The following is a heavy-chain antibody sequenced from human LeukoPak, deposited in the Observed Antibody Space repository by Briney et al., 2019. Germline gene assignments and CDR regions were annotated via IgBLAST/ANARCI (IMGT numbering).Heavy chain of an antibody. CDR1: GGSISSGGYS. V-gene: IGHV4-30-2*01. J-gene: IGHJ5*02. CDR2: IYHSGST. CDR3: ARGIIDYYGSGSKPNWFDP. Sequence: SETLSLTCAVSGGSISSGGYSWSWIRQPPGKGLEWIGNIYHSGSTYYNPSLKGRVTISVDRSKNQFSLKLSSVTAADTAVYYCARGIIDYYGSGSKPNWFDPWGQGTLVTVSS. D-gene: IGHD3-10*01.